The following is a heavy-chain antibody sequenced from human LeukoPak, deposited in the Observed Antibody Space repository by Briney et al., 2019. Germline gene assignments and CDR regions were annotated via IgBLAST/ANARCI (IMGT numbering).Heavy chain of an antibody. V-gene: IGHV3-23*01. D-gene: IGHD3-22*01. J-gene: IGHJ4*02. CDR1: GFTFSSYA. Sequence: GGSLRLSCAASGFTFSSYAMSWVRQAPGKGLEWVSAISGSGGSTYYADSVKGRFTISRDNSKNTLYLQMNSLRAEDTAVYYCARGSYDSSGYLSGYWGQGTLVTVSS. CDR3: ARGSYDSSGYLSGY. CDR2: ISGSGGST.